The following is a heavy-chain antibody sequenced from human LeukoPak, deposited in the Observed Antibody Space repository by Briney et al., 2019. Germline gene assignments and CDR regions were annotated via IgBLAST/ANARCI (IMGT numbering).Heavy chain of an antibody. CDR1: GVSVSTSH. CDR2: LSYTGKT. CDR3: SEGYFEPFDH. V-gene: IGHV4-59*02. Sequence: KPSETQSLTCNVSGVSVSTSHWNWIRQRPGKGLEWIGCLSYTGKTDYNPSLKSRVSISLGSSNNHFSLKLTSVTAADTAVYYCSEGYFEPFDHWGQRILVTVSS. D-gene: IGHD2/OR15-2a*01. J-gene: IGHJ4*02.